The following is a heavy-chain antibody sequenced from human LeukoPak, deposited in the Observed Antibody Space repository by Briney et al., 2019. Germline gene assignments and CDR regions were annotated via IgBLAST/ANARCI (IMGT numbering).Heavy chain of an antibody. J-gene: IGHJ5*02. Sequence: SVKVSCKASGGTFSSYAISWVRQAPGQGLEWMGGIIPIFGTANYAQKFQGRVTITTDESTSTAYMELSGLRSEDTAVYYCARGWYNWNAWFDPWGQGTLVTVSS. D-gene: IGHD1-1*01. CDR2: IIPIFGTA. V-gene: IGHV1-69*05. CDR1: GGTFSSYA. CDR3: ARGWYNWNAWFDP.